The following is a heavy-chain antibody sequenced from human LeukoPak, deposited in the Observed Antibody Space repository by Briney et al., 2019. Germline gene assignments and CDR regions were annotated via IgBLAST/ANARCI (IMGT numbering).Heavy chain of an antibody. Sequence: SGGSLRLSCAASGFNFNTYIMNWVRQAPGKGLEWVSYISSSSRTIYYADSVKGRFTISRDNAKNSLYLQMNSLRAEDTAVYYCARGSGWYYFDNWGQGTLVTVSS. V-gene: IGHV3-48*01. CDR1: GFNFNTYI. CDR3: ARGSGWYYFDN. CDR2: ISSSSRTI. J-gene: IGHJ4*02. D-gene: IGHD6-19*01.